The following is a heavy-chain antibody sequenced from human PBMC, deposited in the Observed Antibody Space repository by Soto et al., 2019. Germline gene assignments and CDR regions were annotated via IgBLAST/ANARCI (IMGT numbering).Heavy chain of an antibody. J-gene: IGHJ6*02. V-gene: IGHV5-51*01. CDR3: ARVDYGDSLYYYYYGMDV. D-gene: IGHD4-17*01. Sequence: GESLKISCKGSGYSFTSYWIGWVRQMPGKGLEWMGIIYPGDSDTRYSPSFQGQVTISADKSISTAYLQWSSLKASDTAMYYCARVDYGDSLYYYYYGMDVWGQGTTVTASS. CDR1: GYSFTSYW. CDR2: IYPGDSDT.